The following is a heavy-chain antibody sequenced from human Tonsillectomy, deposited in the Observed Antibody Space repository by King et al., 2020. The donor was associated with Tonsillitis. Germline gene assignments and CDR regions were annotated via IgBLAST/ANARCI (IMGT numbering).Heavy chain of an antibody. D-gene: IGHD6-13*01. V-gene: IGHV4-34*01. CDR1: GGSFSGYY. CDR3: ATCPEEYSSSRGWFDP. J-gene: IGHJ5*02. CDR2: INHIGST. Sequence: VQLQQWGAGLLKPSETLSLTCAVYGGSFSGYYWSWIRQRPGKGLEWIGEINHIGSTNYNPSLKSRVTISVDTSKNQFSLKLSSVTAADTAVYYCATCPEEYSSSRGWFDPWGQGTLVTVSS.